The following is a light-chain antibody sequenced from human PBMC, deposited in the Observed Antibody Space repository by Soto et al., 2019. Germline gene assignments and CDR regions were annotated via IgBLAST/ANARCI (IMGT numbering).Light chain of an antibody. CDR3: PQYASSPLT. CDR2: GAS. CDR1: QSVRSNY. V-gene: IGKV3-20*01. J-gene: IGKJ4*01. Sequence: EIVLTQSPGTLSLSSGERATLSCRASQSVRSNYLAWYQQKPGQAPRLLIYGASSRATGIPDRFGGSGSGIAFNLTISRLEPEDFAVYYCPQYASSPLTFGGGTKVEIK.